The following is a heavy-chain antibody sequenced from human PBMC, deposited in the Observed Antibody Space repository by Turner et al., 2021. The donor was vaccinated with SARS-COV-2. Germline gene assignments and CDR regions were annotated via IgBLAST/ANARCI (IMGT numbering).Heavy chain of an antibody. V-gene: IGHV3-9*01. D-gene: IGHD3-3*01. CDR1: GFTFDDYA. Sequence: EVQLVESGGGLVQSGRSLRLSCSASGFTFDDYAMHWVRQAPVKGLEWVSRISWNSGSIVYADAVKGRFTISRDNAKNSLYLQMNSLRAEDTALYYCAKSSKLLRFLEWLPEDYYYGMDVWGQGTTVTVSS. CDR3: AKSSKLLRFLEWLPEDYYYGMDV. CDR2: ISWNSGSI. J-gene: IGHJ6*02.